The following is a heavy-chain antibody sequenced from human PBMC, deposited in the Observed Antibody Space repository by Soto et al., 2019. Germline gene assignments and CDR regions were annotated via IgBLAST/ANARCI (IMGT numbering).Heavy chain of an antibody. CDR3: ARDLVVVAATHYYYGMDV. V-gene: IGHV1-69*06. Sequence: ASVKVSCKASGGTFSSYAFSWVRQAPGQGLEWMGGIIPILGTANYAQKCQGRATITADKPTSTAYMGLSSRRSEDTAVYDCARDLVVVAATHYYYGMDVWGQGTTVTVSS. CDR2: IIPILGTA. D-gene: IGHD2-15*01. CDR1: GGTFSSYA. J-gene: IGHJ6*02.